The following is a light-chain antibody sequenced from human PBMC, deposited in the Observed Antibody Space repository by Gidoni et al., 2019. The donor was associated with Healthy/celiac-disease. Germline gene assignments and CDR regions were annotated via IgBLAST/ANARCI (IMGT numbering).Light chain of an antibody. CDR2: EVS. CDR3: SSYAGSNNLV. J-gene: IGLJ2*01. CDR1: SSDVCGYNY. V-gene: IGLV2-8*01. Sequence: QSALTQPPSASGSPGQSVTISCTGTSSDVCGYNYVSWYQQHPGKAHKLMIYEVSKRPSGVPDRFSGSKSGNTASLTVSVLQAEDEADYYSSSYAGSNNLVFGGGTKLTVL.